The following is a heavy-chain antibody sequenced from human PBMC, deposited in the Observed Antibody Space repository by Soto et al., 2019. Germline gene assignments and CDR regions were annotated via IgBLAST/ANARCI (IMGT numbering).Heavy chain of an antibody. Sequence: ASVKVSCKASGYTFTSYGISWVRQAPGQGLEWMGWISAYNGNTNYAQKLQGRVTMTTDTSTSTAYMELRSLRSDDTAVYYCARADILTGYYSSGLDVWGQGTTVTVSS. V-gene: IGHV1-18*04. CDR1: GYTFTSYG. J-gene: IGHJ6*02. CDR2: ISAYNGNT. D-gene: IGHD3-9*01. CDR3: ARADILTGYYSSGLDV.